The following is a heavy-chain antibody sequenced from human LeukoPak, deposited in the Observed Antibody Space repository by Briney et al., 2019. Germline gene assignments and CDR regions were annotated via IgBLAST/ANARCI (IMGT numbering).Heavy chain of an antibody. D-gene: IGHD2-15*01. J-gene: IGHJ4*02. CDR2: INPNSGGT. CDR3: ARALGYCSGGSCYWV. Sequence: ASMKVSCKASGYTFTGYYMHWVRQAPGQGLEWMGWINPNSGGTNYAQKFQGRVTMTRDTSISTAYMELSRLRSDDTAVYYCARALGYCSGGSCYWVWGQGTLVTVSS. V-gene: IGHV1-2*02. CDR1: GYTFTGYY.